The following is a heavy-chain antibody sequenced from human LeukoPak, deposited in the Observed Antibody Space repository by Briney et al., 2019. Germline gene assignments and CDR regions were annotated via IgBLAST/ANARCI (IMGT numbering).Heavy chain of an antibody. CDR1: GFTFSNYW. D-gene: IGHD3-22*01. Sequence: PGGSLRLSCAASGFTFSNYWMTWVRQAPGKGLEWVANIKEGGSEKYYVDSVKGRFTIPRDNAKNSAFLQMNSLRAEDTAVYYCARVDSAEKRDFDYWGQGTLVTVSS. J-gene: IGHJ4*02. V-gene: IGHV3-7*01. CDR2: IKEGGSEK. CDR3: ARVDSAEKRDFDY.